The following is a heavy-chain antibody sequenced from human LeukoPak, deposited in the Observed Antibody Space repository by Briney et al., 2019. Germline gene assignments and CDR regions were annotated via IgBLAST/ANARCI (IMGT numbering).Heavy chain of an antibody. J-gene: IGHJ6*03. CDR3: ARVSGDYQDYYYMDV. D-gene: IGHD2-21*02. CDR1: GFTFSSYS. V-gene: IGHV3-21*01. Sequence: ESGGSLRLSCAASGFTFSSYSMNWVRQAPGKGLEWVSSISSSSSYIYYADSVKGRFTISRDNAKNSLYLQMNSLRAEDTAVYYCARVSGDYQDYYYMDVWGKGTTVTVSS. CDR2: ISSSSSYI.